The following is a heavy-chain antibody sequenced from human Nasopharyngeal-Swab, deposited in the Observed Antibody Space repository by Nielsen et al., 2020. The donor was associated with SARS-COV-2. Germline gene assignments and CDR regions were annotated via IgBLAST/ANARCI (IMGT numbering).Heavy chain of an antibody. CDR2: IYYTGST. Sequence: WIRQPPGKGLEWIGYIYYTGSTYCNPSLKSRVTISVDTSKHQFSLKLTSVTAADTAVYYCARYPSSSWSSYGMDVWGQGTTVTVSS. CDR3: ARYPSSSWSSYGMDV. D-gene: IGHD6-13*01. V-gene: IGHV4-31*02. J-gene: IGHJ6*02.